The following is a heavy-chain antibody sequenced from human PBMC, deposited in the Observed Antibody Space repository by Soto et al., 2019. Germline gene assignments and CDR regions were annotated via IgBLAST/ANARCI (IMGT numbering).Heavy chain of an antibody. V-gene: IGHV3-23*01. CDR3: AKTTDGWLSALEI. J-gene: IGHJ3*02. CDR1: GFVFSSYA. Sequence: PGGSLRLSCAASGFVFSSYAMSWVRQAPGKGLEWVSAISGSGTTAYYADSVKGRFIFSRDNPKNTMYLQMNSLRAEDTAVYFCAKTTDGWLSALEIWGQGTVVTVSS. D-gene: IGHD3-9*01. CDR2: ISGSGTTA.